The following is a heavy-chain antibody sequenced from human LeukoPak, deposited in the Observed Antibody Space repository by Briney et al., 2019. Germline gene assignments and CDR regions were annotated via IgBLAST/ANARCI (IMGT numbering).Heavy chain of an antibody. CDR2: ISGSGGST. CDR3: ASKGCSGYNLFDY. CDR1: GFTFSSYA. D-gene: IGHD3-22*01. Sequence: GGSLRLSCAASGFTFSSYAMGWVRQAPGKGLEWVSAISGSGGSTYYADSVKGRFTISRDNSKNTLYLQMNSLSAEDTAVYYCASKGCSGYNLFDYWGQGTLVTVSS. V-gene: IGHV3-23*01. J-gene: IGHJ4*02.